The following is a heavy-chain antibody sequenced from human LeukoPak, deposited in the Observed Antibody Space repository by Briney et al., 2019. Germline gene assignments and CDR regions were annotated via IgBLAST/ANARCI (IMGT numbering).Heavy chain of an antibody. V-gene: IGHV3-21*01. CDR3: ARANKINGVGYSLGLDAFDI. J-gene: IGHJ3*02. CDR1: GFTFSSYS. CDR2: ISSSSSYI. Sequence: GGALRLSCAASGFTFSSYSMNWVRQAPGKGLEWVSSISSSSSYIYYADSVKGRFTISRDNAKNSLYLQMNSLRAEDTAVYYCARANKINGVGYSLGLDAFDIWGQGTMVTVSS. D-gene: IGHD5-18*01.